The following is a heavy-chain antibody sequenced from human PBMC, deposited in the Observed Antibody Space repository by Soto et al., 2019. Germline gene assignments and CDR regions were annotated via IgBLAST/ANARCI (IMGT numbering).Heavy chain of an antibody. CDR3: ARVREYSGYGNAFDI. Sequence: GGSLRLSCAASGFNFRNFPMSWVRQPPGKGLEWVSSISGNGVNTTYADSVKARFTISRDNSKKMLYLQMNSLRAEDTAVYYCARVREYSGYGNAFDIWGRGTMVTVSS. D-gene: IGHD5-12*01. CDR2: ISGNGVNT. V-gene: IGHV3-23*01. CDR1: GFNFRNFP. J-gene: IGHJ3*02.